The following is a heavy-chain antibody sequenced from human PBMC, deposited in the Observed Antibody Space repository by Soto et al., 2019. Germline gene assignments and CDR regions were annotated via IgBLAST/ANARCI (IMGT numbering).Heavy chain of an antibody. V-gene: IGHV4-61*01. CDR1: GGSVSSTYYY. Sequence: TLSLTCFVSGGSVSSTYYYWSWIRQPPGKGLEWIGYIYYSGRTDYKSSLKSRVAISLDPSKNQVSLKFNSVTAADTAVYYCARGGYSGRLYYFDYWGLGTLVTVSS. CDR2: IYYSGRT. D-gene: IGHD2-15*01. CDR3: ARGGYSGRLYYFDY. J-gene: IGHJ4*02.